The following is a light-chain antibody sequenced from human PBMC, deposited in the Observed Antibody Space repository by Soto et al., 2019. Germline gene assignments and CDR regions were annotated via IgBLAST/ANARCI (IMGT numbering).Light chain of an antibody. Sequence: QSALTQPASVSGSPGQSITISCTGTSSVVGGYNYVSWYQQHPGKAPKLMIYDVSNRPSGVSNRFFGSKSGNTASLTISGLQAEDEADYYCSSYKSSSTYVFGPGTKVT. CDR2: DVS. V-gene: IGLV2-14*01. J-gene: IGLJ1*01. CDR1: SSVVGGYNY. CDR3: SSYKSSSTYV.